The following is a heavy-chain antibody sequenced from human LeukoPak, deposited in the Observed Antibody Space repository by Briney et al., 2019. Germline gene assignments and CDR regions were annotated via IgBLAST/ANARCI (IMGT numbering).Heavy chain of an antibody. D-gene: IGHD3-10*01. CDR1: GGSFSGYY. V-gene: IGHV4-34*01. Sequence: SETLSLTCAVYGGSFSGYYWSWIRQPPGKGLEWIGEINHSGSTNYNPSLKSRVTISVDTSKNQFSLKLSSVTAADTAVYYCARGFYYYGSGSYMGYFDYWGQGTLVTVSS. J-gene: IGHJ4*02. CDR2: INHSGST. CDR3: ARGFYYYGSGSYMGYFDY.